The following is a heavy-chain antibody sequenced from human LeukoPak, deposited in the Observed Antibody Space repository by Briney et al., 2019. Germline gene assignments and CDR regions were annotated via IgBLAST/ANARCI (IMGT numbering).Heavy chain of an antibody. CDR2: ISSSSSYI. Sequence: GGSLRLSCAASGFTFSSYSMNWVRQAPGKGLEWVSSISSSSSYIYYADSVKGRFTISRDNAKNSLYLQMNSLRAEDTAVYYCARGAVAAGYWFDPWGQGTLVTVSS. D-gene: IGHD6-19*01. J-gene: IGHJ5*02. CDR3: ARGAVAAGYWFDP. V-gene: IGHV3-21*01. CDR1: GFTFSSYS.